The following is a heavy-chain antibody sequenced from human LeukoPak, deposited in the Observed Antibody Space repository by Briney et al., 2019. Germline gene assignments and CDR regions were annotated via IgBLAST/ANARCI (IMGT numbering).Heavy chain of an antibody. J-gene: IGHJ4*02. CDR2: THPGGSET. Sequence: GESLKISCKGLGYDFSTYWNAWVRQRPGKGLEWMGITHPGGSETRYDPSFQGQVTISADRSTSTAYLRWSSLRASDTAMYYCARASRDGYNQNFDHWGQGTLVTVSS. V-gene: IGHV5-51*01. D-gene: IGHD5-24*01. CDR1: GYDFSTYW. CDR3: ARASRDGYNQNFDH.